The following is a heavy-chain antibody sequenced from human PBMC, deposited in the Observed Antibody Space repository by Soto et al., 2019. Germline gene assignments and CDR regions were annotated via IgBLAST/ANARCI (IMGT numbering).Heavy chain of an antibody. CDR3: ARTDGDLDY. CDR1: GYTFTRYD. V-gene: IGHV1-8*01. Sequence: QVQLVQSGAEVKKPGASVKVSCKASGYTFTRYDINWVRQAPGPGLEWMGWKNPKSGFTGSAQKLQVRITMTTDSSISTAYMELNSLRSEDTAVYYCARTDGDLDYWGQGTLVTVSS. D-gene: IGHD4-17*01. CDR2: KNPKSGFT. J-gene: IGHJ4*02.